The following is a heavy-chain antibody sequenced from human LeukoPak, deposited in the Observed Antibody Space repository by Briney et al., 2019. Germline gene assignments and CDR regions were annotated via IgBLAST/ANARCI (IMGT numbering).Heavy chain of an antibody. V-gene: IGHV4-34*01. CDR1: GGSFSGYY. Sequence: SETLSLTCAVYGGSFSGYYWSWIRQPPGKGLEWIGEINHRGSTNYNPSLKSRVTISVDTSKNQFSLKLSSVTAADTAVYYCARGPPAAPRAYNWFDPWGQGTLVTVSS. CDR2: INHRGST. J-gene: IGHJ5*02. CDR3: ARGPPAAPRAYNWFDP. D-gene: IGHD2-2*01.